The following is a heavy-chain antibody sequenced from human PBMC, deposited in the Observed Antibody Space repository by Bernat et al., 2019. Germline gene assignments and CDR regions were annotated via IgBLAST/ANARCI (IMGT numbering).Heavy chain of an antibody. D-gene: IGHD3-3*01. CDR1: GFTFSSYW. CDR3: ARARYYDLIDY. J-gene: IGHJ4*02. V-gene: IGHV3-74*01. CDR2: FNSDGSST. Sequence: EVQLVESGGGLVPPGGSLRLSCAASGFTFSSYWMHWVRQAPGKGLVWVSRFNSDGSSTTYADSVKGRFTISRDNSKNTVYLQMNSLRAEDTAVYYCARARYYDLIDYWGQGTLVTVSS.